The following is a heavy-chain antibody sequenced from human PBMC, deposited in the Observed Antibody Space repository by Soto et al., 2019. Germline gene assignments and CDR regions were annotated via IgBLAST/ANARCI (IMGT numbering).Heavy chain of an antibody. D-gene: IGHD3-9*01. CDR1: GFLLNTKGVG. CDR3: VRTGVYDVLTGTFDI. J-gene: IGHJ3*02. V-gene: IGHV2-5*04. CDR2: IYWNDDK. Sequence: QITLKESGPTLVKPTQTLTLTCTFSGFLLNTKGVGVGWVRQPPGKALEWLAHIYWNDDKRYSPSLKSRLIITKDTSTRKVLLTMTKMDPVDTGTYYCVRTGVYDVLTGTFDIWGQGTIVTVSS.